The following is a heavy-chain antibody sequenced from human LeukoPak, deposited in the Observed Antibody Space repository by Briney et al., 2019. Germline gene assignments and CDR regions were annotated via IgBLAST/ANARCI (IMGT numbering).Heavy chain of an antibody. CDR3: ARVARGDWSSLENWFDP. V-gene: IGHV3-66*02. CDR2: IYSGGST. J-gene: IGHJ5*02. Sequence: GGSLRLSCAASGFTVSSNYMSWVRQAPGKGLEWVSVIYSGGSTYYADSVKGRFTISRDNSKNTLYLQMNSLRAEDTAVYYCARVARGDWSSLENWFDPWGQGTLVTVSS. CDR1: GFTVSSNY. D-gene: IGHD3/OR15-3a*01.